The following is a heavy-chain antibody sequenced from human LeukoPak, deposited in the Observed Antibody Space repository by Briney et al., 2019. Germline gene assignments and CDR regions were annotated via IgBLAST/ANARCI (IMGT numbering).Heavy chain of an antibody. CDR2: TWYDGSNK. J-gene: IGHJ4*02. Sequence: PGRSLRLSCAASGFSFSSYGRQWVRQAPGKGLEWVAVTWYDGSNKYYADSVKGRFTISRDNSKNTLYLQMNILRAEDTAVYYCAKEYYYGSGSYYTKPYFFDYWGQGTLVTVSS. CDR3: AKEYYYGSGSYYTKPYFFDY. CDR1: GFSFSSYG. V-gene: IGHV3-33*06. D-gene: IGHD3-10*01.